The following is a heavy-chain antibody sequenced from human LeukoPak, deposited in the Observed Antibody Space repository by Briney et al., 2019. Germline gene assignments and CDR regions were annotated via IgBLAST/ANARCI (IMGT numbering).Heavy chain of an antibody. D-gene: IGHD5/OR15-5a*01. V-gene: IGHV4-59*01. CDR3: ARDEGAIVSLGDAFDI. CDR1: GGSISSYY. Sequence: NPSETLSLTCTVSGGSISSYYWSWIRQPPGKGLEWIGYTYYSGSTNYNPSLKSRVTISVDTSKNQFSLKLSSVTAADTAVYYCARDEGAIVSLGDAFDIWGQGTMVTVSS. J-gene: IGHJ3*02. CDR2: TYYSGST.